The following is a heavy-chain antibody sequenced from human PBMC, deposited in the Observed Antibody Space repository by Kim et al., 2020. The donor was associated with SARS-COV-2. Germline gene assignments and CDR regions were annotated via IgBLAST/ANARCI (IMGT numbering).Heavy chain of an antibody. D-gene: IGHD3-10*01. CDR1: GFTFSDYG. V-gene: IGHV3-30*18. CDR2: ISYDGTTI. Sequence: GGSLRLSCAASGFTFSDYGMYWVRQVPGKGLDWVALISYDGTTIYYADSVKGRFTISRDNSNNTLFLQMKSLRAEDTALYFCAKGLWFGELSWFDPWGQGTLVTVSS. CDR3: AKGLWFGELSWFDP. J-gene: IGHJ5*02.